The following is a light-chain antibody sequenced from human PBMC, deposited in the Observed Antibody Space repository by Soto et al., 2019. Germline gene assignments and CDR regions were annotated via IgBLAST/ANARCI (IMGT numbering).Light chain of an antibody. CDR1: QSISIY. CDR2: GAS. CDR3: QQTYTTPEIT. J-gene: IGKJ5*01. Sequence: DIEIRSCRSPLHYSVGDRVTITCRASQSISIYLNWYQLKPGKAPNLLMYGASYLKSGVPTRFSGSGSGTDFTLTISSLQPEDFAIYYCQQTYTTPEITFGQGTRLE. V-gene: IGKV1-39*01.